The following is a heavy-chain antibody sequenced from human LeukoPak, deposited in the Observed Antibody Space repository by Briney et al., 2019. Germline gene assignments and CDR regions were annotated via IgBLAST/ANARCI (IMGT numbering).Heavy chain of an antibody. CDR2: IKTTADGGTT. V-gene: IGHV3-15*01. CDR1: GFSFNKDW. J-gene: IGHJ4*02. Sequence: SGGSLRLSCAASGFSFNKDWVSWVRQAPGKGLEWIGRIKTTADGGTTDYVAPVNGRFTISRDDSKNTVYLQMNNLKTEDTAVYYCTTRSWIQLLLGSDYWGQGTLVTVSS. D-gene: IGHD5-18*01. CDR3: TTRSWIQLLLGSDY.